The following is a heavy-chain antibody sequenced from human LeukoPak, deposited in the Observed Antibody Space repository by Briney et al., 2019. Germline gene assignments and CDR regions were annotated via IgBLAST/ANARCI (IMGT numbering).Heavy chain of an antibody. CDR2: IYYSGST. J-gene: IGHJ4*02. CDR3: ARAWWELLPSDY. V-gene: IGHV4-39*07. CDR1: GGSISSSSYY. Sequence: PSETLSLTCTVSGGSISSSSYYWGWIRQPPGKGLEWIGSIYYSGSTYYNPSLKSRVTISVDTSKNQFSLKLSSVTAADTAVYYCARAWWELLPSDYWGQGTLVTVSS. D-gene: IGHD1-26*01.